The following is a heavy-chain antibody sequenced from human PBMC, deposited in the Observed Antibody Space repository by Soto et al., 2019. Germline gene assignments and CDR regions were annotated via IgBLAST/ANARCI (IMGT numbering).Heavy chain of an antibody. CDR2: ISDTGAST. CDR1: GFTFKESA. CDR3: AIGRGSGWAWYFDN. J-gene: IGHJ4*02. Sequence: QPGGSLRLSCEASGFTFKESAMNWVRQAPGKGLEWVASISDTGASTWYAESVRGRLSISRDNSKNTLYLQMNSLRGEDTAVYYYAIGRGSGWAWYFDNWVQGTLVTGSS. V-gene: IGHV3-23*01. D-gene: IGHD6-19*01.